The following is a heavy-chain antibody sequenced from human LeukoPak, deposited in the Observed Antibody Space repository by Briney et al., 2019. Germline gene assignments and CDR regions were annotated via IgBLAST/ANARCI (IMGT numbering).Heavy chain of an antibody. V-gene: IGHV3-53*04. CDR1: GFTVSSNY. CDR3: ARGRVITTKDYYYGMDV. D-gene: IGHD3-22*01. Sequence: PGGSLRLSCAASGFTVSSNYMSWVRQAPGKGLEWVSVIYSGGSTYYADSVKGRFTISGHNSKNTLYLQMNSLRAEETAVYYCARGRVITTKDYYYGMDVWGQGTTVTVSS. J-gene: IGHJ6*02. CDR2: IYSGGST.